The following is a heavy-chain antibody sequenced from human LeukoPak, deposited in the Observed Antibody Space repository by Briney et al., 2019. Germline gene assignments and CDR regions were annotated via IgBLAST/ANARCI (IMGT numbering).Heavy chain of an antibody. Sequence: SETLSLTCTVSGGSISSGGYYWSWIRQPPGKGLEWIGYIYHSGSTYYNPSLKSRVTISVDRSKNQFSLKLSSVTAADTAVYYCARGYSSSSGRQVDYWGQGTLVTVSS. CDR2: IYHSGST. V-gene: IGHV4-30-2*01. CDR1: GGSISSGGYY. D-gene: IGHD6-6*01. CDR3: ARGYSSSSGRQVDY. J-gene: IGHJ4*02.